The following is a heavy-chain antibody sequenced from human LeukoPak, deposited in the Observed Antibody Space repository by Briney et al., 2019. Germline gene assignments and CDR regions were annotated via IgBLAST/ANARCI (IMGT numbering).Heavy chain of an antibody. Sequence: GGSLRLSCAASGFTVSSNYMSWVRQAPGKGLEWVSVIYSGGSTYYADSVKGRFTISRDNSKNTLYLQMNSLRAEDTAVYYCAKTPLEWLLVGSYYYMDVWGKGTTVTVSS. CDR3: AKTPLEWLLVGSYYYMDV. CDR1: GFTVSSNY. CDR2: IYSGGST. J-gene: IGHJ6*03. V-gene: IGHV3-53*01. D-gene: IGHD3-3*01.